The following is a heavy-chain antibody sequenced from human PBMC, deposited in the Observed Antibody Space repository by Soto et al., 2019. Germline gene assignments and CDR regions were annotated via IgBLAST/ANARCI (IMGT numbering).Heavy chain of an antibody. CDR3: ARGTDYYGSGSYFFDY. Sequence: QVQLQESGPGLVKPSQTLSLTCTVSGGSISSGGYYWSWIRQHPGKGLEWIGYIYYSGSTYYNPPLKSRVTISVDTSKNQFSLKLSSVTAADTAVYYCARGTDYYGSGSYFFDYWGQGTLVTVSS. CDR2: IYYSGST. J-gene: IGHJ4*02. V-gene: IGHV4-31*03. D-gene: IGHD3-10*01. CDR1: GGSISSGGYY.